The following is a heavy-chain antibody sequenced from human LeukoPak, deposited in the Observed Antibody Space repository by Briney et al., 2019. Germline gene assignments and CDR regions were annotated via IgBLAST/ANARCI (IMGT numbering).Heavy chain of an antibody. J-gene: IGHJ4*02. CDR2: ISGSGGST. D-gene: IGHD6-13*01. Sequence: PGGSLRLSCAASGFSFSSYWMSWVRQVPGKGLEWVSAISGSGGSTYYADSVKGRFTISRDNSKNTLYLQMNSLRAEDTAVYYCAKSQQQLPTAFYYFDYWGQGTLVTVSS. CDR3: AKSQQQLPTAFYYFDY. CDR1: GFSFSSYW. V-gene: IGHV3-23*01.